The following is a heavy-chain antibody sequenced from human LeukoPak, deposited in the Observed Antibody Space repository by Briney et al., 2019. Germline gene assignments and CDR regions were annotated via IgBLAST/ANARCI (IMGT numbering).Heavy chain of an antibody. CDR2: INHSGST. CDR3: ARGRTTITGTGANMDV. Sequence: SETLSLTCAVYGGSFSGYYWSWIRQPPGKGLEWIGEINHSGSTNYNPSLKSRVTISVDTSKNQFSLKLSSVTAADTAVYYCARGRTTITGTGANMDVWGKGTTVTVSS. CDR1: GGSFSGYY. J-gene: IGHJ6*03. V-gene: IGHV4-34*01. D-gene: IGHD1-20*01.